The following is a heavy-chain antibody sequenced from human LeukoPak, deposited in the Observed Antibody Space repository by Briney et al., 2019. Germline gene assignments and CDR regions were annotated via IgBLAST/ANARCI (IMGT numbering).Heavy chain of an antibody. CDR3: ARDVGSLEVFDY. CDR2: VNPNNGGT. V-gene: IGHV1-2*02. Sequence: GASVKVSCKASGYTFTGHYMYWVRQAPGQGLEWMGWVNPNNGGTDCAQKFQGRVTMTRDTSISTAYMELISLISDDTAVYYCARDVGSLEVFDYWGQGTLVTVSS. J-gene: IGHJ4*02. CDR1: GYTFTGHY. D-gene: IGHD3-10*01.